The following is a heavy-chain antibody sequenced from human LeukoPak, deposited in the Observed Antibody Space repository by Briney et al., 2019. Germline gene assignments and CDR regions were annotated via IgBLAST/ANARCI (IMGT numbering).Heavy chain of an antibody. J-gene: IGHJ4*02. CDR1: GFTFSSYS. V-gene: IGHV3-48*01. Sequence: PGGSLRLSCAASGFTFSSYSMNWVRQAPGKGLEWVSYISSSSSTIYYADSVKGRFTISRDNAKNSLYLQMNSLRAEDTAVYYCASNLITFGGVIDWGQGTLVTVSS. D-gene: IGHD3-16*02. CDR2: ISSSSSTI. CDR3: ASNLITFGGVID.